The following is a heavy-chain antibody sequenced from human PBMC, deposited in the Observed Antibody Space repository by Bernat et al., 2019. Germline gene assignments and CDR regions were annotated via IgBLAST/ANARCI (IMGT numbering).Heavy chain of an antibody. CDR1: VFTFSTYW. CDR2: INSDVSST. Sequence: EVQLVESGGGLVQPWGSLRLSCASSVFTFSTYWIHWVRQAPGKGLVWVSRINSDVSSTNYADTVKGRFTISRDNAKNTLYLEMTSLRAEDTAVYYWARGGSMIYRLDVWGQGTTVTVSS. CDR3: ARGGSMIYRLDV. V-gene: IGHV3-74*01. D-gene: IGHD3-16*01. J-gene: IGHJ6*02.